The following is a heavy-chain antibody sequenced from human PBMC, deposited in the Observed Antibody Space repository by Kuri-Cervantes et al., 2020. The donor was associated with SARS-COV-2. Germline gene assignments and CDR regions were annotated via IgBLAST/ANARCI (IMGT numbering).Heavy chain of an antibody. J-gene: IGHJ6*03. D-gene: IGHD1-26*01. Sequence: ASVKVSCKASGYTFTSYGISWVRQAPGQGLEWMGWISAYNGNTNYAQKFQGRVTMTRDTSISTAYMELSRLRSDDTAVYYCAREGVGAHKGYYMDVWGKGTTVTVSS. CDR1: GYTFTSYG. CDR3: AREGVGAHKGYYMDV. CDR2: ISAYNGNT. V-gene: IGHV1-18*01.